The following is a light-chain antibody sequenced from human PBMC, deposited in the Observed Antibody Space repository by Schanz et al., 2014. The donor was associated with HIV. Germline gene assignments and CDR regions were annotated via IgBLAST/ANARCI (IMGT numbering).Light chain of an antibody. Sequence: DIQMTQSPSSLSAAVGDRVTITCRASQSISRRLNWYQHKPGKAPQLLIYAASSLQSGVPSRFSGSGSGTDYTLTINSLQTEDFATYYCQQSHSTLWTFGQVTKVEVK. J-gene: IGKJ1*01. V-gene: IGKV1-39*01. CDR3: QQSHSTLWT. CDR1: QSISRR. CDR2: AAS.